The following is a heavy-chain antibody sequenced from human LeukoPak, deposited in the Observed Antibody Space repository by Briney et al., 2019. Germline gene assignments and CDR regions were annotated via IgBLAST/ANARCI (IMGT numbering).Heavy chain of an antibody. CDR1: GFTFSSYS. Sequence: GGSLRLSCAASGFTFSSYSMNRVRQAPGNGLEWVFSVSRSNSYILYADSVKGRFTISRDNAKNSLYLQMNSLRAEDTAVYYCARLYSSSWYSAFDIWGQGTMVTVSS. V-gene: IGHV3-21*01. D-gene: IGHD6-13*01. CDR2: VSRSNSYI. J-gene: IGHJ3*02. CDR3: ARLYSSSWYSAFDI.